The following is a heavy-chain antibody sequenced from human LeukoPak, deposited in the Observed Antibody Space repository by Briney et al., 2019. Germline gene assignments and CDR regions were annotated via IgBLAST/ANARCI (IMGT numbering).Heavy chain of an antibody. CDR1: GGTFSSYA. CDR3: ARDIPWDCSGGSCSTDY. J-gene: IGHJ4*02. D-gene: IGHD2-15*01. V-gene: IGHV1-69*04. Sequence: GASVKVSCKASGGTFSSYAISWVRQAPRQGLEWMGRIIPILGIANYAQKFQGRVTITADKSTSTAYMELSSLRSEDTAVYYCARDIPWDCSGGSCSTDYWGQGTLVTVSS. CDR2: IIPILGIA.